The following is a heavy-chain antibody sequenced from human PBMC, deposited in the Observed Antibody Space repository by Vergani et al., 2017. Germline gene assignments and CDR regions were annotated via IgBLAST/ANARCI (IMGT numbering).Heavy chain of an antibody. V-gene: IGHV3-20*04. J-gene: IGHJ3*02. CDR2: INWNGGGT. CDR3: AREPPRIAAAGTLPGAFDI. D-gene: IGHD6-13*01. CDR1: GFTFDDYG. Sequence: EVQLVESGGGVVRPGGSLRLSCAASGFTFDDYGMSWVRQAPGKGLEWVSGINWNGGGTGYADSVKGRFTISRDNAKNSLYLQMNSLRAEDTALYYCAREPPRIAAAGTLPGAFDIWGQGTMVTVSS.